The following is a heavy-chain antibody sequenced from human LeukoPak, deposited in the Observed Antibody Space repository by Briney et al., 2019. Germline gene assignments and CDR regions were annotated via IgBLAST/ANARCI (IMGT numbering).Heavy chain of an antibody. CDR1: GFTFSSYA. Sequence: GGSLRLSCAASGFTFSSYAMHWVRQAPGKGLEYVSAISSNGGSTYYANSVKGRFTISRDNSKNTLYLQMGSLRAEDMAVYYCARDAAVSSFYDYWGQGTLVTVSS. CDR2: ISSNGGST. V-gene: IGHV3-64*01. J-gene: IGHJ4*02. D-gene: IGHD3-3*01. CDR3: ARDAAVSSFYDY.